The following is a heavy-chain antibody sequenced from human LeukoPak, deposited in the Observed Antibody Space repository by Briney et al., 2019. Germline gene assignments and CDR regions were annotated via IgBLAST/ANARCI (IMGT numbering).Heavy chain of an antibody. CDR1: GGSFSGYY. D-gene: IGHD2-2*03. V-gene: IGHV4-34*01. Sequence: SETLSLTCAVYGGSFSGYYWSWIRQPPGKGLEWXXXXXXXXXTNYNPSLKSRVTISVDTSKNQFSLKLSSVTAADTAVYYCARGGGYCSSTSCSSYYYYYMDVWGKGTTVTVSS. J-gene: IGHJ6*03. CDR3: ARGGGYCSSTSCSSYYYYYMDV. CDR2: XXXXXXT.